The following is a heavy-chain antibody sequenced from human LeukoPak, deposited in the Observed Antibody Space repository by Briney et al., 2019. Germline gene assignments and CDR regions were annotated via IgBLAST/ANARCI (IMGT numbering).Heavy chain of an antibody. Sequence: NPSETLSLTRSVSGGSVSSGSSSWTWIRRPAGKGLEWIGRIYPSGFTNYNPSLKSRVTISIDTSKNQLSLKLSSVTAADTAVYYCASPIYCNSTSCSEYWGQGTLVTVSS. D-gene: IGHD2-2*01. CDR2: IYPSGFT. CDR3: ASPIYCNSTSCSEY. V-gene: IGHV4-61*02. CDR1: GGSVSSGSSS. J-gene: IGHJ4*02.